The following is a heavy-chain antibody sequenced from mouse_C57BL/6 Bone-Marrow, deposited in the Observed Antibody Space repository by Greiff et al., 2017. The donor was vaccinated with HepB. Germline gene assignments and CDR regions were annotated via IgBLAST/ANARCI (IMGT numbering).Heavy chain of an antibody. CDR1: GYTFTGYW. V-gene: IGHV1-9*01. D-gene: IGHD1-1*01. CDR2: ILPGSGST. CDR3: ARDGENYYGSSPSYCFDY. Sequence: VQLQQSGAELMKPGASVKLSCKATGYTFTGYWIEWVKQRPGHGLEWIGEILPGSGSTNYNEKFKGKATFTADTSSNTAYMQLSSLTTEDSAIYYFARDGENYYGSSPSYCFDYWGQGTTLTVSS. J-gene: IGHJ2*01.